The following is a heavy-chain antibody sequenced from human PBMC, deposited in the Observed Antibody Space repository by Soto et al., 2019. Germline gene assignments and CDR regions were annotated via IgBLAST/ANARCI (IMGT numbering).Heavy chain of an antibody. Sequence: PGSSLRLSVKASGFPFDNYAMSWGRQAPGKGLEWVSAISGGSPKEFYAESVKGRFTISRHNSKNTLFLEMNSLRADAAALYYSAKDFSSDSFYQTPSCSGDCYPLDSWGQGTQVTVSS. V-gene: IGHV3-23*01. CDR1: GFPFDNYA. J-gene: IGHJ4*02. CDR3: AKDFSSDSFYQTPSCSGDCYPLDS. D-gene: IGHD2-21*02. CDR2: ISGGSPKE.